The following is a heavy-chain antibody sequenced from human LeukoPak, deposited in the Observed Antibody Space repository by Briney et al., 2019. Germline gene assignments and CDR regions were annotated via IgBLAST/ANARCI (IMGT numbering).Heavy chain of an antibody. V-gene: IGHV1-69*13. CDR1: GGTFSSYA. CDR2: IIPIFGTA. D-gene: IGHD2-2*01. J-gene: IGHJ6*03. CDR3: ARTETWCSSTSCYPKDLYYYYYYMDV. Sequence: SVKVSCKASGGTFSSYAISWVRQAPGQGLEWMGGIIPIFGTANYAQKFQGRVTITADESTSTAYMERSSLRSEDTAVYYCARTETWCSSTSCYPKDLYYYYYYMDVWGKGTTVTVSS.